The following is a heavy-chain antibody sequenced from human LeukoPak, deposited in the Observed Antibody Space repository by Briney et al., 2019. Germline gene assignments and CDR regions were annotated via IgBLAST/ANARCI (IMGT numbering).Heavy chain of an antibody. J-gene: IGHJ4*02. CDR3: AREAFWDGSSSLEFDY. D-gene: IGHD6-13*01. CDR2: ISAYNGNT. CDR1: GYTFTSYG. Sequence: GASVKVSCKASGYTFTSYGISWVRQAPGQGLEWMGWISAYNGNTNYAQKLQGRVTMTTDTSTSTAYMELRSLRSDDTAVYYCAREAFWDGSSSLEFDYWGQGTLVTVSS. V-gene: IGHV1-18*01.